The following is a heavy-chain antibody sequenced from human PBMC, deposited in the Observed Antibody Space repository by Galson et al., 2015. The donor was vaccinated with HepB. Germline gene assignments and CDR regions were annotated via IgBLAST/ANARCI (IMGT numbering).Heavy chain of an antibody. CDR1: GYTFTSYA. D-gene: IGHD6-19*01. CDR2: INAGNGNT. CDR3: ARRGIAVAGTVSKLDY. Sequence: SVKVSCKASGYTFTSYAMHWVRQAPGQRLEWMGWINAGNGNTKYSQKVQGRVTITRDTSARTAYMELSSLRSEDTAVYYCARRGIAVAGTVSKLDYWGPGPLVTVSS. J-gene: IGHJ4*02. V-gene: IGHV1-3*01.